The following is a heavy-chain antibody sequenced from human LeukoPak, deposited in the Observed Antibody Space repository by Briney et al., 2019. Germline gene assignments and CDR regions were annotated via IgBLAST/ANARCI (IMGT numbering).Heavy chain of an antibody. CDR3: AREHWDFDY. Sequence: GGSLRLSCAASGFTFSNYAITWIRQAPGRGLEWVSEISGSGESTYYGDSVKGRFTISRDNSKNTLYLQMNSLRAGDTAVYYCAREHWDFDYWGQGTLVTVSS. V-gene: IGHV3-23*01. CDR1: GFTFSNYA. J-gene: IGHJ4*02. D-gene: IGHD7-27*01. CDR2: ISGSGEST.